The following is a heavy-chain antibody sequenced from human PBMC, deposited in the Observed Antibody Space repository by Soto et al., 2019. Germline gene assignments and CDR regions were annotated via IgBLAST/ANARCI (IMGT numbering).Heavy chain of an antibody. CDR2: IYYSGST. V-gene: IGHV4-39*01. J-gene: IGHJ4*02. Sequence: SETLSLTCTVSGGSISSSSYYWGWIRQPPGKGLEWIGSIYYSGSTYYNPSLKSRVTISVDTSKNQFSLKLSSVTAADTAVYYCARHRDIVVVVAAYDYWGQGTLVTVSS. CDR3: ARHRDIVVVVAAYDY. CDR1: GGSISSSSYY. D-gene: IGHD2-15*01.